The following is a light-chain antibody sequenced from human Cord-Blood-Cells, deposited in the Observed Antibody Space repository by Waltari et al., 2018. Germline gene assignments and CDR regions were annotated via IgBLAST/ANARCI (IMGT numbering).Light chain of an antibody. Sequence: DIVMTLTPLSLSVTPGQPASISCTPSQSLRHSDGKTYLSWYLQKPGQSPQLLIYGVSSRFSGVPDRFSGSGSGTDFTLKISRVEAEDVGVYYCKQDIHLPPYTFGQGTKLEIK. V-gene: IGKV2-29*02. CDR2: GVS. J-gene: IGKJ2*01. CDR1: QSLRHSDGKTY. CDR3: KQDIHLPPYT.